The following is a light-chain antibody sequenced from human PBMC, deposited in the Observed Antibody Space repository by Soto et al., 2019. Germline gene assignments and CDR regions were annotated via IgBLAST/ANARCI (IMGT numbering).Light chain of an antibody. CDR3: QQYGTL. V-gene: IGKV3-20*01. CDR1: QSVSSSY. CDR2: GAS. Sequence: EIVLTQSPATLSLSPGERATLSCRASQSVSSSYIAWYQQKPGQAPRLLIYGASSRATGIPDRFSGSGSGTDFTLTISRLEPEDFAVYYCQQYGTLFGGGTKVDIK. J-gene: IGKJ4*01.